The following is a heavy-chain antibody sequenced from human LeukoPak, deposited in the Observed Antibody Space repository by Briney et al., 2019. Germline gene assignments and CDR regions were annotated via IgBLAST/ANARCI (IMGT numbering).Heavy chain of an antibody. D-gene: IGHD3-10*01. CDR3: ARAAWRYYGSGSFWFDP. J-gene: IGHJ5*02. V-gene: IGHV4-4*02. Sequence: SGTLSLTCAVSGGSISSSNWWSWVRQPPGKGLEWIGEIYHSGSTNYNPSLKSRVTISVDKSKNQFSLKLSSVTAADTAVYYCARAAWRYYGSGSFWFDPWGQGTLVTVSS. CDR2: IYHSGST. CDR1: GGSISSSNW.